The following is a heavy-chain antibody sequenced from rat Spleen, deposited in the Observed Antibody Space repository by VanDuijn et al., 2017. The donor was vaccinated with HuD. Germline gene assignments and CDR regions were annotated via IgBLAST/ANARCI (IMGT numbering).Heavy chain of an antibody. D-gene: IGHD5-1*01. CDR1: GLSLLSNG. J-gene: IGHJ1*01. Sequence: QVQLQESGPGLVQPSQTLSLTCTVSGLSLLSNGVSWIRQVPGKGLEWMGLIWSEGITDYNSAIKSRLSISRDTSKSQVFLQMNGMQSEDTAMYFWARRLGVRYWHFDLWGPGTMVTVSS. CDR3: ARRLGVRYWHFDL. V-gene: IGHV2-47*01. CDR2: IWSEGIT.